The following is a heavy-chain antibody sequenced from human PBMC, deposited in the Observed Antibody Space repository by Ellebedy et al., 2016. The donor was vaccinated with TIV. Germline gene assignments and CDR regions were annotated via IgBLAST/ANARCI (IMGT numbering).Heavy chain of an antibody. V-gene: IGHV4-34*12. CDR1: GGSFSGYY. CDR2: IIHSGST. D-gene: IGHD3-22*01. Sequence: SETLSLTXAVYGGSFSGYYWSWIRQPPGKGLEWIGEIIHSGSTNYNPSLKSRVTISVDTSKNQFSLKLSSVTAADTAVYYCARPTYDSSGYVEYFQHWGQGTLVTVSS. CDR3: ARPTYDSSGYVEYFQH. J-gene: IGHJ1*01.